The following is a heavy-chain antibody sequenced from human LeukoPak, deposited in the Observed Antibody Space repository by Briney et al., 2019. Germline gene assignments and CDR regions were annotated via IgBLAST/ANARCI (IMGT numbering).Heavy chain of an antibody. D-gene: IGHD1-1*01. CDR1: GYTFTTYG. V-gene: IGHV1-18*04. CDR3: VRDRDWNLDY. Sequence: GASVKDSCKASGYTFTTYGISWVRQAPGQGLEWMGWISTHSGNTNYAQRLQGRVALTTDTSTNTAFMELRGLRSDDTAVYYCVRDRDWNLDYWGQGTLVTVSS. CDR2: ISTHSGNT. J-gene: IGHJ4*02.